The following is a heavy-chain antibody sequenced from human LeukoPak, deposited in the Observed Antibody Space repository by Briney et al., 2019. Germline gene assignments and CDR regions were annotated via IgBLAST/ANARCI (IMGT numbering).Heavy chain of an antibody. CDR2: INPSGGST. Sequence: ASVNVSCKASGGTFSSYAISWVRQAPGQGLEWMGIINPSGGSTSYAQKFQGRVTMTRDTSTSTVYMELSSLRSEDTAVYYRARASRQGLLGFDYWGQGTLVTVSS. J-gene: IGHJ4*02. D-gene: IGHD3-10*01. CDR1: GGTFSSYA. CDR3: ARASRQGLLGFDY. V-gene: IGHV1-46*01.